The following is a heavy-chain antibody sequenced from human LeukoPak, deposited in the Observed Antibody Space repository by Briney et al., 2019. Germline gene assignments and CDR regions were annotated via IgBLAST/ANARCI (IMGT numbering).Heavy chain of an antibody. CDR1: GFTFSRHG. V-gene: IGHV3-30*03. Sequence: GGSLRLSCAPSGFTFSRHGMHWVRQAPGKGLEWVAIISNDGSRKYYAHSVEGRFTISRDDSKNTLYLQMDSLRAEDTAVYYCARDRAWNYFDYWGQGTLVTVSS. J-gene: IGHJ4*02. CDR2: ISNDGSRK. CDR3: ARDRAWNYFDY. D-gene: IGHD3-3*01.